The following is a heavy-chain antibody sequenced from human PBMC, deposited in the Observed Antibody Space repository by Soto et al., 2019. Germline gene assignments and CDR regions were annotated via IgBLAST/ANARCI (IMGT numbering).Heavy chain of an antibody. CDR3: ARDRTDSGYYTNWLDP. D-gene: IGHD3-22*01. V-gene: IGHV1-69*06. J-gene: IGHJ5*02. CDR1: GGTFGSDA. Sequence: SVKVSFKASGGTFGSDAITWVRQAPGQGLEWVGRIIPIFGTTNYAQNLQGRVTISADKSTLTSYMELHSLTSDDTALYYCARDRTDSGYYTNWLDPWGQGTQVTVSS. CDR2: IIPIFGTT.